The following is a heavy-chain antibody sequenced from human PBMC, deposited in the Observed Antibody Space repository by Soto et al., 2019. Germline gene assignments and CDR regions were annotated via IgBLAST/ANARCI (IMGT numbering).Heavy chain of an antibody. D-gene: IGHD3-3*01. CDR2: INPNSGGT. V-gene: IGHV1-2*02. J-gene: IGHJ6*02. Sequence: ASVKVSCKASGDTFAGYYMHWVRQAPGQGLEWMGWINPNSGGTNYAQKFQGRVTMTRDTSISTAYMELSRLRSDDTAVYYCAREGDYDFWSGYSYYYYGMDVWGQGTTVTVSS. CDR1: GDTFAGYY. CDR3: AREGDYDFWSGYSYYYYGMDV.